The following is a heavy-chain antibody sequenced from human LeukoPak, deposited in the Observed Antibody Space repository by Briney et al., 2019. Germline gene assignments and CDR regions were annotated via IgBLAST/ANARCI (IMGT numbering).Heavy chain of an antibody. V-gene: IGHV3-30*18. CDR1: GFTFSSHG. J-gene: IGHJ5*02. CDR2: ISYDGSNK. Sequence: GGSLRLSCAASGFTFSSHGMHWVRQAPGKGLEWVAVISYDGSNKYYADSVKGRFTISRDNSKNTLYLQMNSLRAEDTAVYYCAKDLSSGSFDPWGQGTLVTVSS. D-gene: IGHD6-19*01. CDR3: AKDLSSGSFDP.